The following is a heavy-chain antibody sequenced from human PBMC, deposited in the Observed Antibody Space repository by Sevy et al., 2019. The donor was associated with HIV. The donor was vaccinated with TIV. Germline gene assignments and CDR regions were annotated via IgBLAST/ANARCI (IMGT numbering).Heavy chain of an antibody. CDR3: AKGDSTFYGMDV. CDR1: GFTFSTYT. J-gene: IGHJ6*02. D-gene: IGHD6-13*01. Sequence: GGSLRLSCAASGFTFSTYTMTWVRQAPGKGLEWVSAISGSAGSTYYADSVKGRFTISRDNSKNTLYLQMNSLRVEDTAVYYCAKGDSTFYGMDVWGQGTPVTVSS. CDR2: ISGSAGST. V-gene: IGHV3-23*01.